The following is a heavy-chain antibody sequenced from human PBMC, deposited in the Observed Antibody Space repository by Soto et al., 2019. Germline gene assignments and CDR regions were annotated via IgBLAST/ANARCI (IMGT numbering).Heavy chain of an antibody. J-gene: IGHJ4*02. CDR2: IYYAGST. Sequence: SETLSLTCTVSGGSMISYYWSWIRQPPRRGLEWIGFIYYAGSTKYNPSLNSRVTISVDTSKNQFSLTVTSVTAADTPVYFCAGHQPVPYNGKGLDCWGQGILVTVSS. V-gene: IGHV4-59*08. D-gene: IGHD1-1*01. CDR1: GGSMISYY. CDR3: AGHQPVPYNGKGLDC.